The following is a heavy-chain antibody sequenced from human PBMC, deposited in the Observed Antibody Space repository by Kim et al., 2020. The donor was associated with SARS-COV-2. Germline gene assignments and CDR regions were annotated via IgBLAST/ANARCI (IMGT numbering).Heavy chain of an antibody. CDR3: ARVGYSGYGGDY. V-gene: IGHV1-69*01. Sequence: NYAQKFQGGVPITADESTSTAYMGLSSLRSEDAAVYYCARVGYSGYGGDYWGQGTLVTVSS. J-gene: IGHJ4*02. D-gene: IGHD5-12*01.